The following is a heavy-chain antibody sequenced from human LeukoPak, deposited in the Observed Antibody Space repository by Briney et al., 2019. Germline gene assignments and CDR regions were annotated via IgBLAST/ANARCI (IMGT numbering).Heavy chain of an antibody. Sequence: SETLSLTCTVSGGSISSYYWSWIRQPPGKGLEWIGYIYYSGSTNYNPSLNSRVTISVDTSKNQFSLKLSSVTAADTAVYYCARERMSGMDVWGQGTTVTVSS. J-gene: IGHJ6*02. CDR2: IYYSGST. CDR1: GGSISSYY. D-gene: IGHD2-8*01. V-gene: IGHV4-59*01. CDR3: ARERMSGMDV.